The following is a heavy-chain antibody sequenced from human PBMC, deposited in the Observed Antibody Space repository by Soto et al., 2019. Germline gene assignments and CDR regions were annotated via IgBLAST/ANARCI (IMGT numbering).Heavy chain of an antibody. D-gene: IGHD2-8*01. CDR1: GASVTSFY. J-gene: IGHJ4*02. V-gene: IGHV4-59*08. CDR3: ARRNGIDF. CDR2: ISDSGST. Sequence: QVQLQESGPGLVKPSETLSLTCTVSGASVTSFYWSWIRQAPGKGLEWIGYISDSGSTNYSPSLGSRVTISVDTSKNHFSLRLTSVTAADTAVYYCARRNGIDFWGQGTLVTVSS.